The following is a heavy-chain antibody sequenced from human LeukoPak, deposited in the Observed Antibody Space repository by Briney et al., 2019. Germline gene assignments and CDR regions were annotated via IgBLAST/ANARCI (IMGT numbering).Heavy chain of an antibody. D-gene: IGHD1-1*01. CDR1: GASISSGGYY. CDR3: ARMRTGTMGFDY. J-gene: IGHJ4*02. V-gene: IGHV4-39*07. CDR2: IYYSGRT. Sequence: SETLSLTSTVSGASISSGGYYWGWIRQPPGKGLDWIGSIYYSGRTYYNPSLKSRGTISVDTSKNQFSLKLSSVTAADTAVYYCARMRTGTMGFDYWGQGTLVTVSS.